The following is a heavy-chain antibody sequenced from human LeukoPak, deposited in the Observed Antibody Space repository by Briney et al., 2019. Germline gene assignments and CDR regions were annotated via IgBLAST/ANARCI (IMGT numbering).Heavy chain of an antibody. CDR1: GYTFTSYY. J-gene: IGHJ6*03. Sequence: ASVKVSCKASGYTFTSYYMHWVRQAPGPGLEWMGIINPSGGSTSYAQKFQGRVTMTRDTSTSTVYMELSSLRSEDPAVYYCARDIAARRMYYYYYYMDVWGKGTTVTASS. V-gene: IGHV1-46*01. CDR3: ARDIAARRMYYYYYYMDV. CDR2: INPSGGST. D-gene: IGHD6-6*01.